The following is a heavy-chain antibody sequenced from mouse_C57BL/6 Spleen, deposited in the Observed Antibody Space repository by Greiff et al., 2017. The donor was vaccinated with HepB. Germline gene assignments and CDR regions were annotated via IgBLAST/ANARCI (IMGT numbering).Heavy chain of an antibody. Sequence: QVQLQQPGAELVMPGASVKLSCKASGYTFTSYWMHWVKQRPGQGLEWIGEIDPSDSYTNYNQKFKGKSTLTVDKSSSTAYMQLSSLTSEDSAVYYCARERKNSNYGWYFDVWGTGTTDTVSS. D-gene: IGHD2-5*01. V-gene: IGHV1-69*01. CDR1: GYTFTSYW. CDR2: IDPSDSYT. J-gene: IGHJ1*03. CDR3: ARERKNSNYGWYFDV.